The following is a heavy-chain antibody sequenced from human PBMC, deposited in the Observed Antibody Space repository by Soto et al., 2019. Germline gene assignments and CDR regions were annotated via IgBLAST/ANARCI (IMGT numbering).Heavy chain of an antibody. D-gene: IGHD5-18*01. CDR3: VKILQYSYGLPH. CDR1: GFPFSSYA. V-gene: IGHV3-64D*06. CDR2: INSNGGST. J-gene: IGHJ4*02. Sequence: GGSLRLSCSASGFPFSSYAMHWVRQAPGKGLEYVSAINSNGGSTYYADSVKGRFTISRDNSKNTLYLQMSSLRAEDTAVYYCVKILQYSYGLPHWGQGTLVTVSS.